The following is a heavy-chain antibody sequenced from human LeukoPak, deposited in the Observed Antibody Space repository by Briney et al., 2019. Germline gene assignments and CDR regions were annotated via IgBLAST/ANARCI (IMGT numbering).Heavy chain of an antibody. CDR2: ISVSSSTI. D-gene: IGHD3-22*01. Sequence: GGSLRLSCAASGFTFSSYSMNWVRQAPGKGLEWVSYISVSSSTIYYADSVKGRFTISRDNAKNSLYLQMHSLRDEDTAVYYCAAREDSRGWSGFDFWGQGILVTVSS. J-gene: IGHJ4*02. CDR1: GFTFSSYS. CDR3: AAREDSRGWSGFDF. V-gene: IGHV3-48*02.